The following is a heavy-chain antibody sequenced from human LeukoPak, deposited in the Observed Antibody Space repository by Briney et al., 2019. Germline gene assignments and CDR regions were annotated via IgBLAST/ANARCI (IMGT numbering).Heavy chain of an antibody. J-gene: IGHJ4*02. CDR3: ASLGRAPIAARRDFDY. D-gene: IGHD6-6*01. CDR1: GGSISSSGYY. CDR2: IYFGGST. Sequence: PSETLSLTCTVSGGSISSSGYYWGWIRQPPGKGLEWIGSIYFGGSTYFNPSLKSRVTISVDTSKNQFSLKLSSVTAADTAVYYCASLGRAPIAARRDFDYWGQGTLVTVSS. V-gene: IGHV4-39*01.